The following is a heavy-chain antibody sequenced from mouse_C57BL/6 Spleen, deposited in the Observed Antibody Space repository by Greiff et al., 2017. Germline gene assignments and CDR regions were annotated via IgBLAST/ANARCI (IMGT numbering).Heavy chain of an antibody. J-gene: IGHJ4*01. CDR2: ISSGGDYI. V-gene: IGHV5-9-1*02. CDR3: TRERGAYDAMDY. Sequence: EVKLVESGEGLVKPGGSLKLSCAASGFTFSSYAMSWVRQTPEKRLEWVAYISSGGDYIYYADTVKGRFTISRDNARNTLYLQMSSLKSEDTAMYYCTRERGAYDAMDYWGQGTSVTVSS. CDR1: GFTFSSYA.